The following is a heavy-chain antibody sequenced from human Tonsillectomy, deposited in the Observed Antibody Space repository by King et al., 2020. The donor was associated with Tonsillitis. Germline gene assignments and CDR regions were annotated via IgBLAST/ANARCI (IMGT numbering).Heavy chain of an antibody. V-gene: IGHV1-18*01. J-gene: IGHJ4*02. Sequence: QLVQSGAEVKKPGASVKVSCKASGYTFTSYGISWVRQAPGQGLEWMGWISAYNGNTNYAQKLQGRVTMTTDTSTSTAYMELRSLRSDDTAVYYCASVNYDILPGYSDGFDYWGQGTLVTVSS. D-gene: IGHD3-9*01. CDR1: GYTFTSYG. CDR3: ASVNYDILPGYSDGFDY. CDR2: ISAYNGNT.